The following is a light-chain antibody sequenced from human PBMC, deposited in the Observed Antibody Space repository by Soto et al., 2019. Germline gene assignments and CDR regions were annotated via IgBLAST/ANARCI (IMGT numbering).Light chain of an antibody. V-gene: IGKV3-11*01. CDR1: QSVSSY. CDR2: DAS. Sequence: EIVLTQSPATLSLSPGERATLSCSASQSVSSYLAWYQQKPGQAPRLLIYDASNRATGIPARFSGSGSGTAFTLTISSLEPEDSAVYYCQQRSNWPPTFGQGTKLEIK. CDR3: QQRSNWPPT. J-gene: IGKJ2*01.